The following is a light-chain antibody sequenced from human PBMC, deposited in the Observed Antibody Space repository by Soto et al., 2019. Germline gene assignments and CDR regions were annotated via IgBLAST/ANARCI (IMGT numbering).Light chain of an antibody. CDR2: DAS. J-gene: IGKJ4*01. CDR1: QSVSSY. V-gene: IGKV3-11*01. CDR3: QQRSYWPLT. Sequence: EIVLTQSPATLSLSPGERATLSCRASQSVSSYLAWYQQKPGQPPRLLIYDASNRATGIPARFTGSGSGTDFTLTISSLEPEDFAVYYCQQRSYWPLTFGGGTKVEIK.